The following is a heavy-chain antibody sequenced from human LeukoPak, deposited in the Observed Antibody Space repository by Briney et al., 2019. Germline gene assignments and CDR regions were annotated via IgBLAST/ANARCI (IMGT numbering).Heavy chain of an antibody. D-gene: IGHD6-13*01. J-gene: IGHJ4*02. V-gene: IGHV3-21*01. CDR1: GFTFSSYS. CDR2: ISSSSSYI. Sequence: GGSLRLSCAASGFTFSSYSMNWVRQAPGKGLEWVSSISSSSSYIYYADSVKGRFTISRGNAKNSLYLQMNSLRAEDTAVYYCARDGRSSSGNLNFDYWGQGTLVTVS. CDR3: ARDGRSSSGNLNFDY.